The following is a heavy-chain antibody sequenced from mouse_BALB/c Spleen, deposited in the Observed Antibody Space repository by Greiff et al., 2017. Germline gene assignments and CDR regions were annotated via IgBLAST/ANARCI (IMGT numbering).Heavy chain of an antibody. CDR3: ARSTTPLWYFDV. CDR1: GYTFTSYN. D-gene: IGHD1-1*01. Sequence: QVQLKQPGAELVKPGASVKMSCKASGYTFTSYNMHWVKQTPGQGLEWIGAIYPGNGDTSYNQKFKGKATLTADKSSSTAYMQLSSLTSEDSAVYYCARSTTPLWYFDVWGAGTTVTVSS. V-gene: IGHV1-12*01. CDR2: IYPGNGDT. J-gene: IGHJ1*01.